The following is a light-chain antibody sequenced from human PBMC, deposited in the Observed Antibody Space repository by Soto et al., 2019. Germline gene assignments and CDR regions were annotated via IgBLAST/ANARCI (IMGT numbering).Light chain of an antibody. Sequence: DIQMTQSPSSLSASVGDRVTITCQASQDISNYLNRYQQKPGKAPKLLIYDASNLETGVPSRFSGSGSGTDFTFTISSLQPEDIATYYCQQYDNLPPYTFGQGTKVDIK. CDR1: QDISNY. V-gene: IGKV1-33*01. J-gene: IGKJ2*01. CDR3: QQYDNLPPYT. CDR2: DAS.